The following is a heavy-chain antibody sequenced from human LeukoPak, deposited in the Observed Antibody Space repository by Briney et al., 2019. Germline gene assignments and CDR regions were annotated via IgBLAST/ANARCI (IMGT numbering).Heavy chain of an antibody. Sequence: ASVKVSCKASGYTFTSYYMHWVRQAPGQGLEWMGWINIYTGTPTYAQGFTGRFVFSLDTSVSTAYLQISSLKAEDTAVYYCATGDAYNLDYWGQGSLVTVSS. CDR2: INIYTGTP. J-gene: IGHJ4*02. CDR3: ATGDAYNLDY. CDR1: GYTFTSYY. D-gene: IGHD5-24*01. V-gene: IGHV7-4-1*02.